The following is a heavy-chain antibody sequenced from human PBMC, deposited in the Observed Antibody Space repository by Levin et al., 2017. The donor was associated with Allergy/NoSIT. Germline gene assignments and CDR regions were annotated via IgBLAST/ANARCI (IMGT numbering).Heavy chain of an antibody. V-gene: IGHV3-48*02. CDR2: ISSSSSAI. Sequence: GESLKISCAASGFIFRDYSMNWVRQSPGKGLEWVSYISSSSSAIYYADSVKGRFTISRDNAKNSLSLQMNSLRDEDTAVYYCARNELSRGWNYHGMDVWGPGTTVSVSS. CDR3: ARNELSRGWNYHGMDV. CDR1: GFIFRDYS. D-gene: IGHD1-7*01. J-gene: IGHJ6*02.